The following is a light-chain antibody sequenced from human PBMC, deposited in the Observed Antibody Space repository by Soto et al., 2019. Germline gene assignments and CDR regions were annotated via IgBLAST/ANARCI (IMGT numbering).Light chain of an antibody. Sequence: EVVLTHSPATLSLSPGESATLSCSADQSVSGFLAWYQQKPGQAPRLLIYGASNRATGIPDRFSGSGSGTDFTLTISRLEPEDFPVYYCQQYGSSGTFGQGTKVDIK. CDR1: QSVSGF. CDR3: QQYGSSGT. CDR2: GAS. J-gene: IGKJ1*01. V-gene: IGKV3-20*01.